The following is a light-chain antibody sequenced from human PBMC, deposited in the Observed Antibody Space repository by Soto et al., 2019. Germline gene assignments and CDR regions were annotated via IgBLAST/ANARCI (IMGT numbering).Light chain of an antibody. CDR3: QQSYNTPT. Sequence: DIQVTQSPSSLSAFVGDRVTITFRASQSIGTYLNWYHQKPGKAPQLLIYGASTLQSGVPLRFSGSGSGTHFTLTINSLQPEDFGTYSCQQSYNTPTFGQGTKVDIK. J-gene: IGKJ1*01. V-gene: IGKV1-39*01. CDR2: GAS. CDR1: QSIGTY.